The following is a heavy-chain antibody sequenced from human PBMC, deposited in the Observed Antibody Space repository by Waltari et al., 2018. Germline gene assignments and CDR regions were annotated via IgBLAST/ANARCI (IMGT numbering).Heavy chain of an antibody. V-gene: IGHV3-48*02. CDR2: ISNTIGTI. CDR1: GFTFSSHH. D-gene: IGHD6-19*01. CDR3: ARTLPDYTSGWYGALFDY. Sequence: EVQLVESGGGLVQPGGSLRLSCAASGFTFSSHHVNWVRQAPGKGLELLSYISNTIGTIYYGDSVKGRFTISRDNAKNSLYLQMNSLRDEDTAVYYCARTLPDYTSGWYGALFDYLGQGTLVTVSS. J-gene: IGHJ4*02.